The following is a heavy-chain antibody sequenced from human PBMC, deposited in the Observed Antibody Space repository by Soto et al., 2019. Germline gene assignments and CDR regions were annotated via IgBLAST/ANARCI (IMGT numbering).Heavy chain of an antibody. CDR2: IYYSGST. V-gene: IGHV4-31*03. CDR1: GGSISSGGYY. Sequence: SETLSLTCTVSGGSISSGGYYWSWIRQHPGKGLEWIGYIYYSGSTYYNPSLKSRVTISVDTSKNQFSLKLSSVTAADTAVYYCAMGGDSSSSKRYYYYGMDVWGQGTTVTVSS. CDR3: AMGGDSSSSKRYYYYGMDV. D-gene: IGHD6-6*01. J-gene: IGHJ6*02.